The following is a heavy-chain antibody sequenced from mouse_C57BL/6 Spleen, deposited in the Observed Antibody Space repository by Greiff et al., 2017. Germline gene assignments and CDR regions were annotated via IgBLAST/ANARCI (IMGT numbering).Heavy chain of an antibody. CDR1: GFTFNTYA. D-gene: IGHD2-5*01. J-gene: IGHJ4*01. CDR3: VRDPYYSNYVRYAMDY. CDR2: IRSKSSNYAT. Sequence: EVQGVESGGGLVQPKGSLKLSCAGSGFTFNTYAMHWVRQAPGKGLEWVARIRSKSSNYATYYADSVKDRFTISRDDSQSMLYLQMNNLKTEDTAMYYCVRDPYYSNYVRYAMDYWGQGTSVTVSS. V-gene: IGHV10-3*01.